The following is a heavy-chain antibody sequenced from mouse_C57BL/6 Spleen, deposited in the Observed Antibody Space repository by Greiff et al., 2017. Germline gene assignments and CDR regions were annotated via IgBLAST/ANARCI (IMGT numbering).Heavy chain of an antibody. J-gene: IGHJ4*01. CDR3: ARHEDSSSLYYYAMDY. CDR2: ISSGGSYT. V-gene: IGHV5-6*01. Sequence: EVMLVESGGDLVKPGGSLKLSCAASGFTFSSYGMSWVRQPPDKRLEWVATISSGGSYTYYPDSVKGRFTISRDNAKNTLYLQMSSLKSEDTAMYYCARHEDSSSLYYYAMDYWGQGTSVTVSS. D-gene: IGHD3-2*02. CDR1: GFTFSSYG.